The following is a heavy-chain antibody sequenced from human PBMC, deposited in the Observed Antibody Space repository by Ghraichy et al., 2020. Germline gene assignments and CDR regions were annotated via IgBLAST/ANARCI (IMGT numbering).Heavy chain of an antibody. V-gene: IGHV3-72*01. CDR2: IRDRSNSDTR. CDR1: GVSLSDHY. CDR3: ARRRAAFYYLVD. J-gene: IGHJ4*02. Sequence: GGSLRLSCAASGVSLSDHYMDWVRQAPGKGLEWVGSIRDRSNSDTREYAASVKGRFTISRDDSEHLLYLQMNSLRTEDTAVYFCARRRAAFYYLVDWGQGTLFTVSS. D-gene: IGHD2-15*01.